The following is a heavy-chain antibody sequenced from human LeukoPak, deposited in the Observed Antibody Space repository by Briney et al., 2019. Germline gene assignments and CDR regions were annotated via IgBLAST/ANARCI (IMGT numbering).Heavy chain of an antibody. CDR3: VRALDISGSYIFDS. CDR1: GFTFSDHY. CDR2: IRNKADSHTT. J-gene: IGHJ4*02. Sequence: SGGSLRLSCAASGFTFSDHYMDWVRQAPGKGLEWVGRIRNKADSHTTEYAASVEGRFTISRDDSKSSLYLQMNTLKTEDTAVYFCVRALDISGSYIFDSWGQGTLVTVSS. D-gene: IGHD3-22*01. V-gene: IGHV3-72*01.